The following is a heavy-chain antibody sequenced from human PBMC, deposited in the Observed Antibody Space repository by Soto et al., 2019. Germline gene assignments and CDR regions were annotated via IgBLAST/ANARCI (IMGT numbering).Heavy chain of an antibody. J-gene: IGHJ4*02. CDR1: GFTFSSYA. Sequence: QVQLVESGGGVVQPGRSLRLSCAASGFTFSSYAMHWVRQAPGKGLEWVAVISYDGSNKYYADSVKGRFTISRDNSKNTLYLQMNSRRAEDTAVYYCARDRGASGYGPFDYWGQGTLVTVSS. D-gene: IGHD5-12*01. V-gene: IGHV3-30-3*01. CDR3: ARDRGASGYGPFDY. CDR2: ISYDGSNK.